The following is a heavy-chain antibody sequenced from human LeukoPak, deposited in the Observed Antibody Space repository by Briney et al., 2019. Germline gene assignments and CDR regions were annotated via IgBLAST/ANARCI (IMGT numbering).Heavy chain of an antibody. CDR1: GFPFSSHG. Sequence: PGGSLRLSCAASGFPFSSHGMSWVRQAPGKGLEWVSGIIGGGGSTYYADSVKGRFTISGDNSWNTLFLQMNSLRAEDTAVYYCAKGVVRGRLRPTGFDYWGQGTLVTVSS. D-gene: IGHD3-10*01. V-gene: IGHV3-23*01. J-gene: IGHJ4*02. CDR3: AKGVVRGRLRPTGFDY. CDR2: IIGGGGST.